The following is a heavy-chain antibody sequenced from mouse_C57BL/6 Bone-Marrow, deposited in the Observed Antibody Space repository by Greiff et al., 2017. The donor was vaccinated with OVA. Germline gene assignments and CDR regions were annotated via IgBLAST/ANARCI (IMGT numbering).Heavy chain of an antibody. D-gene: IGHD2-1*01. V-gene: IGHV1-82*01. Sequence: QVQLQQSGPELVKPGASVKISCKASGYAFSSSWMHWVKQRPGKGLEWIGRIYPGDGDTNYNGKFKGKATLTADKSSSTAYMQLSSLTSEDSAVYFCAREKKSIYCGIYYAMDYWGQGTAVTVSS. CDR3: AREKKSIYCGIYYAMDY. CDR1: GYAFSSSW. CDR2: IYPGDGDT. J-gene: IGHJ4*01.